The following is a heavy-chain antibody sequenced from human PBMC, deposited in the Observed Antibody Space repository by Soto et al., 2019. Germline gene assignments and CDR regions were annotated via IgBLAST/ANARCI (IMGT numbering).Heavy chain of an antibody. J-gene: IGHJ4*02. D-gene: IGHD3-10*01. CDR2: INAGNGNT. V-gene: IGHV1-3*01. CDR1: GYTFTSYA. Sequence: GASVKVSCKASGYTFTSYAMHWVRQAPGQRLEWMGWINAGNGNTKYSQKFQGRVTITRDTSASTAYMELSSLRSEDTAVYYCARGFPYGSGSYYNGSPLDYWGQGTLVTVSS. CDR3: ARGFPYGSGSYYNGSPLDY.